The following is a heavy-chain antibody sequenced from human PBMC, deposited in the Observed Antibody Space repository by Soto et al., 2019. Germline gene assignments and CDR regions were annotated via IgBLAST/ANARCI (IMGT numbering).Heavy chain of an antibody. D-gene: IGHD3-16*01. CDR3: ARRRFYTSVGHPYFDF. CDR1: GYSFTSYW. V-gene: IGHV5-51*01. CDR2: IYPGDSDT. J-gene: IGHJ4*02. Sequence: PGESLKISCKGSGYSFTSYWIGWVRQMPGKGLEWMGIIYPGDSDTRYSPSFQGQVTISADKSINTAYLQWSSLKASDTAMYYCARRRFYTSVGHPYFDFWGQGTQVTVSS.